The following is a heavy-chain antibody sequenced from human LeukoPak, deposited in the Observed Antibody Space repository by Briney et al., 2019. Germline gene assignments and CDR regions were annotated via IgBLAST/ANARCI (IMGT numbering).Heavy chain of an antibody. CDR1: GFTFSSYA. Sequence: GGSLRLSCAASGFTFSSYAMSWVRQAPGKGLEWVSAISGSGSSTYYADSVKGRFTISRDNSKNTLYLQMNSLRAEDTAVYYCAKDGSGSYFGYWGQGTLVTVSS. CDR3: AKDGSGSYFGY. D-gene: IGHD3-10*01. V-gene: IGHV3-23*01. J-gene: IGHJ4*02. CDR2: ISGSGSST.